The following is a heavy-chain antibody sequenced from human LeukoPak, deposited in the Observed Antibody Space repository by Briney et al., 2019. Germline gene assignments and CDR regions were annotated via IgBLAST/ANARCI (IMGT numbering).Heavy chain of an antibody. D-gene: IGHD2-21*01. J-gene: IGHJ6*03. CDR1: GGSINSYY. Sequence: SETLSLTCSVSGGSINSYYWSWIRQSPGKGLEWIGYIHYSGSINYNPSLKSRVTISVDTSKNQFSLKVSSVTAADTAVYYCARGDCSGSICYSPMDVWGTGTTVTISS. CDR3: ARGDCSGSICYSPMDV. V-gene: IGHV4-59*08. CDR2: IHYSGSI.